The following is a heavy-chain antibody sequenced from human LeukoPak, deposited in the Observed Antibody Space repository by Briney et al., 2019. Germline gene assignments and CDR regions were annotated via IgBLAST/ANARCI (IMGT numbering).Heavy chain of an antibody. CDR3: AGVRGPTTGALDI. CDR1: GFTFITYT. Sequence: GGSLRLSCAASGFTFITYTMIWGRQAPGKGLEWVSSISSSSSTKYYADSVKGRFTISRDNANNSLYLQVASLRDEDTAIYYCAGVRGPTTGALDIWGPGTMVAVSS. CDR2: ISSSSSTK. D-gene: IGHD1-26*01. J-gene: IGHJ3*02. V-gene: IGHV3-48*02.